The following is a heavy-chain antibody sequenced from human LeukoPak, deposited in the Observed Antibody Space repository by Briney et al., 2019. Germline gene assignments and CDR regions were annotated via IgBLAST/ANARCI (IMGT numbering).Heavy chain of an antibody. CDR3: ARGPTYYYDSSGYSFFFQH. V-gene: IGHV4-34*01. D-gene: IGHD3-22*01. Sequence: SETRSPTCAVYGGSFSGYYWSWIRQPPGKGLEWIGEINHSGSTNYNPSLKSRVTISVDTSKNQFSLKLSSVTAADTAVYYCARGPTYYYDSSGYSFFFQHWGQGTLVTVSS. CDR1: GGSFSGYY. J-gene: IGHJ1*01. CDR2: INHSGST.